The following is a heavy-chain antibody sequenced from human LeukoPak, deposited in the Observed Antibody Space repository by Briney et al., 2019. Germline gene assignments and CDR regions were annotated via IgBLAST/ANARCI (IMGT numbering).Heavy chain of an antibody. J-gene: IGHJ4*02. CDR1: GYTCTSYA. D-gene: IGHD1-20*01. CDR3: ARAFSITGTALFGY. CDR2: INSGNGNT. Sequence: ASVKVSCKASGYTCTSYAMHWVREAPGQRLGWMGGINSGNGNTKYSQKFQGRVTLTRDTSASTGYMELSRLRSEDTAVYFCARAFSITGTALFGYWGQGTLVTVSS. V-gene: IGHV1-3*01.